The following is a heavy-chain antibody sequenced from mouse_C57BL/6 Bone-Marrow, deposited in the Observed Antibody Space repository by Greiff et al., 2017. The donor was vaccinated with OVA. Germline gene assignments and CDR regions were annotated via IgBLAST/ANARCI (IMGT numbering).Heavy chain of an antibody. Sequence: EVKLVESGEGLVKPGGSLKLSCAASGFTFSSYAMSWVRQTPEKRLEWVAYISSGGDYIYYADTVKGRFTISRDNARHPLYLQLSSLKSEDTAMYYCTRVLITTVFDYWGQGTTLTVSS. J-gene: IGHJ2*01. CDR2: ISSGGDYI. V-gene: IGHV5-9-1*02. CDR3: TRVLITTVFDY. CDR1: GFTFSSYA. D-gene: IGHD1-1*01.